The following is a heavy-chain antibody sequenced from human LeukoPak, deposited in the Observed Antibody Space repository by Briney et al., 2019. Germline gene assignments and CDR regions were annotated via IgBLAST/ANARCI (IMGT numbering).Heavy chain of an antibody. CDR1: GFTFSNYG. D-gene: IGHD3-22*01. CDR2: IRYVGSNK. Sequence: GGSRRLSWAAAGFTFSNYGMHWVRQAPGKGLEWVAFIRYVGSNKYYADSVKGRFTISRDNSKNTLYLQMNSLRAEDTAVYYCAKDGKKVTLTMIAVITCSGYMDVWGKGTTVTISS. J-gene: IGHJ6*03. V-gene: IGHV3-30*02. CDR3: AKDGKKVTLTMIAVITCSGYMDV.